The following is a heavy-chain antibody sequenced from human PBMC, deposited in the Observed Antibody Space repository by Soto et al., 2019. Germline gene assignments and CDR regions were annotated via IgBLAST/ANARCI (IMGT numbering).Heavy chain of an antibody. CDR2: IYYSGST. J-gene: IGHJ5*02. V-gene: IGHV4-31*03. CDR3: ARVKGGGSNWLEP. Sequence: QVQLQEAGPGLLKPSQTLSLTCTVSGGSISSGGYYWSWIRQHPRKGLEWIGYIYYSGSTYYNPSLESRVTISVETSKNQFSLKLSSVTAADPAVYYCARVKGGGSNWLEPWGQGSLVTVSS. D-gene: IGHD2-15*01. CDR1: GGSISSGGYY.